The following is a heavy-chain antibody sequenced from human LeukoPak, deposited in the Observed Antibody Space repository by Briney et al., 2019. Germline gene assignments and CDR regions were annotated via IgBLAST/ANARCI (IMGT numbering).Heavy chain of an antibody. V-gene: IGHV3-7*01. J-gene: IGHJ4*02. CDR3: TRDRSRAEDD. CDR1: GFTFSGHW. Sequence: GGPLRLSCAASGFTFSGHWMSWVRQAPGKGLEWVANINQGGSDRYYVDSVKGRFTISRDNANNLLYLQMNSLRGEDTAVYYCTRDRSRAEDDWGQGTLVTVSP. CDR2: INQGGSDR. D-gene: IGHD1-14*01.